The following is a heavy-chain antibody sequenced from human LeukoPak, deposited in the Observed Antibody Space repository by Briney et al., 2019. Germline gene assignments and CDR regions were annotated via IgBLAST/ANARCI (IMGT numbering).Heavy chain of an antibody. CDR1: GGSISSSSYY. CDR2: IYYSGST. V-gene: IGHV4-39*01. CDR3: ARRGDYLTNIWFDP. D-gene: IGHD4-17*01. Sequence: SETLSLTCTVSGGSISSSSYYWGWIRQPPGKGLEWIGSIYYSGSTYYNPSLKSRVTISVDTSKNQFSLELSSVTAADTSVYYCARRGDYLTNIWFDPWGQGTLVTVSS. J-gene: IGHJ5*02.